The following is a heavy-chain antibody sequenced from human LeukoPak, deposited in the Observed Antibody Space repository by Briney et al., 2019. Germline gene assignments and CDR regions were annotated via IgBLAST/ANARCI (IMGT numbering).Heavy chain of an antibody. CDR3: ARPSHTEGYDY. D-gene: IGHD5-18*01. Sequence: ASVKVSCKASGYTFTSYYIHWARQAPGQGLEWMGIINPSGGSTSYAQKFQGRVTMTRDTSTNTVYMELSSLRSEDTAVYYCARPSHTEGYDYWGQGTLVTVSS. J-gene: IGHJ4*02. CDR2: INPSGGST. CDR1: GYTFTSYY. V-gene: IGHV1-46*01.